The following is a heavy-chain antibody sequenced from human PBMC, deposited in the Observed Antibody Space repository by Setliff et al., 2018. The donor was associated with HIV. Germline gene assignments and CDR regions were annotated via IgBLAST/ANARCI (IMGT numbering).Heavy chain of an antibody. Sequence: SATLSLTCTVSGGSISSHYWSWIRQPPGKGLEWIGSIYYSGSTNYNPSLKSRVTISVDTSKNQFSLKLSSVTAADTAVYYCARDRGYGSGNYNGYWGQGTLVTV. J-gene: IGHJ4*02. CDR1: GGSISSHY. D-gene: IGHD3-10*01. CDR3: ARDRGYGSGNYNGY. CDR2: IYYSGST. V-gene: IGHV4-59*11.